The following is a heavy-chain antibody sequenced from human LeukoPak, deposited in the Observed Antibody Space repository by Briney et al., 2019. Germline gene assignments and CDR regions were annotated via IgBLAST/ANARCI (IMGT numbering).Heavy chain of an antibody. CDR1: GFTFSTYG. J-gene: IGHJ5*02. Sequence: GGSLRLSCAASGFTFSTYGMHWVRQAPGKGLEWVAVISYDGSNKYYADSVKGRFTISRDNSKNTLYLQMNSLRAEDTAVYYCAKDLPWFDPWGQGTLVTVSS. V-gene: IGHV3-30*18. CDR2: ISYDGSNK. CDR3: AKDLPWFDP.